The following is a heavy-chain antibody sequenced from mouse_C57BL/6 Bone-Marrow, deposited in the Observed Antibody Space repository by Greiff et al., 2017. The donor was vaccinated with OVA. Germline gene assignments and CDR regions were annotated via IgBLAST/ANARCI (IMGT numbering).Heavy chain of an antibody. CDR2: IYPGNSDT. CDR3: TRGWFITTAPGFAY. V-gene: IGHV1-5*01. J-gene: IGHJ3*01. CDR1: GYTFTSYW. Sequence: EVQLQQSGTVLARPGASVKMSCKTSGYTFTSYWMHWVKQRPGQGLEWIGAIYPGNSDTSYNQKFKGKAKLTAVTSASTAYMELSSLTNEDSAVYYGTRGWFITTAPGFAYWGQGTLVTVSA. D-gene: IGHD1-1*01.